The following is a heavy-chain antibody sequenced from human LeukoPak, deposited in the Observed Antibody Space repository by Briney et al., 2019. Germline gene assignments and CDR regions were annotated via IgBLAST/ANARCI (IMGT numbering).Heavy chain of an antibody. CDR2: INHSGST. D-gene: IGHD6-13*01. J-gene: IGHJ4*02. CDR3: ARWNADSSSWYWNYFDY. Sequence: SETLSLTCAVYGGSFSGYYWSWIRQPPGKGPEWIGEINHSGSTNYNPSLKSRVTISVDTSKNQFSLKLSSVTAADTAVYYCARWNADSSSWYWNYFDYWGQGTLVTVSS. CDR1: GGSFSGYY. V-gene: IGHV4-34*01.